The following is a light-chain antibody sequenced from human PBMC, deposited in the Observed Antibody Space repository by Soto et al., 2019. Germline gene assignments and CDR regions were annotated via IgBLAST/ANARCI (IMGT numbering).Light chain of an antibody. CDR3: ISYPSHNTPWV. J-gene: IGLJ3*02. V-gene: IGLV2-14*01. CDR2: EVN. Sequence: QSALTQPASVSGSPGQSITISCTGTSSDVGGFDFVSWYQHHPGKAPKLLVYEVNVRPSRVSSRFSGSKSGNTASLTIYGLQAEDEADYYCISYPSHNTPWVFGGGPKLTVL. CDR1: SSDVGGFDF.